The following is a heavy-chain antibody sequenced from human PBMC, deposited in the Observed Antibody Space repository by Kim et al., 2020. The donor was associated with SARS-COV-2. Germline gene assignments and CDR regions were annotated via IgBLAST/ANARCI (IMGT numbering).Heavy chain of an antibody. Sequence: GGSLRLSCAASGFTFSSYSMNWVRQAPGKGLEWVSSISSSSSYIYYADSVKGRFTISRDNAKNSLYLQMNSLRAEDTAVYYCARGLGIAAAGNGDYWGQGTLVTVSS. CDR2: ISSSSSYI. J-gene: IGHJ4*02. D-gene: IGHD6-13*01. CDR1: GFTFSSYS. V-gene: IGHV3-21*01. CDR3: ARGLGIAAAGNGDY.